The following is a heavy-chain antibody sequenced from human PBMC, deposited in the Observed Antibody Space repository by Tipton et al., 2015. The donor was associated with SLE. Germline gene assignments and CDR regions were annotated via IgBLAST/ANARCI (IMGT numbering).Heavy chain of an antibody. CDR3: ARAYYGARIGY. CDR1: GYSIRSGYK. D-gene: IGHD3-22*01. CDR2: IFLSGDT. J-gene: IGHJ4*02. V-gene: IGHV4-38-2*02. Sequence: TLSLTCSVSGYSIRSGYKWAWIRQPPGKGLEWIGNIFLSGDTDYNPSLKSRVTISVDTSKNQFSLKLSSVTAADTAVYYCARAYYGARIGYWGQGTLVTVSS.